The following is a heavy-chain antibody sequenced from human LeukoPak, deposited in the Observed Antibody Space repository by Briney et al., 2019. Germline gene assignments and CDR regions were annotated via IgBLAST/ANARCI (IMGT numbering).Heavy chain of an antibody. V-gene: IGHV5-51*01. CDR3: MSSTQYCSRSRCAFDY. CDR2: IYPGDLDT. J-gene: IGHJ4*02. Sequence: GESLKISWKGSGYSFTSNWIGWVRQLPGKGLEWMGIIYPGDLDTRYSPSFQGQVTISAGMSISTAYLQWSSLQASDTAMYYCMSSTQYCSRSRCAFDYWGQGTLVTVSS. D-gene: IGHD2-2*01. CDR1: GYSFTSNW.